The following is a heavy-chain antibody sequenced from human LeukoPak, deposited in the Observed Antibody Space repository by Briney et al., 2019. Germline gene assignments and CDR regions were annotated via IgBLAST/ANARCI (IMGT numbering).Heavy chain of an antibody. J-gene: IGHJ4*02. CDR3: ARDCSSTSCYGGGYDY. V-gene: IGHV1-69*01. Sequence: GASVKASCKASGGTFSSYAISWVRQAPGQGLEWMGGIIPIFGTANYAQKFQGRVTITADESTSTAYMELSSLRSEDTAVYYCARDCSSTSCYGGGYDYWGQGTLVTVSS. D-gene: IGHD2-2*01. CDR1: GGTFSSYA. CDR2: IIPIFGTA.